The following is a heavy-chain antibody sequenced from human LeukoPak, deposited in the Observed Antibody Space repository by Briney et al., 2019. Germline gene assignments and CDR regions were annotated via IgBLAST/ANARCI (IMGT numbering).Heavy chain of an antibody. CDR2: ISSSGSTI. CDR1: GFTFSSYE. Sequence: GGSLRLSCAASGFTFSSYEMNWVRQAPGKGLEWVSYISSSGSTIYYADSVKGRFTISRDNAKNSLYLQMNSLRAEDTAVYYCAREKIVVAIVDYWGQGTLVTVSS. D-gene: IGHD2-2*01. CDR3: AREKIVVAIVDY. J-gene: IGHJ4*02. V-gene: IGHV3-48*03.